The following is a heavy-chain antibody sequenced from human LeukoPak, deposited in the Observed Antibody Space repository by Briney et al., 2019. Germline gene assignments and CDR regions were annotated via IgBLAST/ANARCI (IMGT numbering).Heavy chain of an antibody. V-gene: IGHV1-2*02. CDR1: GYTFTGYY. CDR3: ARDWGYGILTGYNGFDY. J-gene: IGHJ4*02. CDR2: INPNSGGT. D-gene: IGHD3-9*01. Sequence: GASVKVSCKASGYTFTGYYMHWVRQAPGQGLEWMGWINPNSGGTNYAQKFQGRVTMTRDTSISTAYMELSRLRSDDTAVYYCARDWGYGILTGYNGFDYWGQGTLVTVSS.